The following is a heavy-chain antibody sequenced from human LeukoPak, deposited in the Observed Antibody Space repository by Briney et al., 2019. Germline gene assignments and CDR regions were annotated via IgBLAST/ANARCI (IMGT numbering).Heavy chain of an antibody. Sequence: PGGSLRLSCAASGFTFSSYSMNWVRQAPGKGLEWVAVISYDGSNKYYADSVKGRFTISRDNSKNTLYLQMNSLRAEDTAVYYCAKDIPLYVPYYYYYGMDVWGQGTTVTVSS. D-gene: IGHD2-2*02. J-gene: IGHJ6*02. CDR2: ISYDGSNK. CDR3: AKDIPLYVPYYYYYGMDV. CDR1: GFTFSSYS. V-gene: IGHV3-30*18.